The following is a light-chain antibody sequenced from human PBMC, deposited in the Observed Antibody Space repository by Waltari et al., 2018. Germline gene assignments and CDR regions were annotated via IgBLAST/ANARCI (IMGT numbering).Light chain of an antibody. J-gene: IGKJ1*01. CDR1: QGISKY. V-gene: IGKV3-20*01. CDR3: QHYESLPVT. CDR2: HAS. Sequence: SGRASQGISKYLAWYQQKPGQAPRLLIYHASSRAAGIPDRFSGSGSGTDFSLTISRLEPEDFAVYYCQHYESLPVTFGQGTKVEIK.